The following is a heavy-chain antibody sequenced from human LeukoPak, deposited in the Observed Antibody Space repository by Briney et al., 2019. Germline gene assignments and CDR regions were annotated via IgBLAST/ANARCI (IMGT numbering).Heavy chain of an antibody. CDR2: ISTTSKYI. D-gene: IGHD3-16*01. J-gene: IGHJ4*02. V-gene: IGHV3-21*01. CDR3: ARDPPSRGTRYFDY. Sequence: PGGSLTPACALAGLPFSGYRMGWVRPAPRGGLEWVSSISTTSKYIDYADSVKRRLTISRDNDKNSLFLQMDSRRAEDTAVYSCARDPPSRGTRYFDYWGQGTQVTVSP. CDR1: GLPFSGYR.